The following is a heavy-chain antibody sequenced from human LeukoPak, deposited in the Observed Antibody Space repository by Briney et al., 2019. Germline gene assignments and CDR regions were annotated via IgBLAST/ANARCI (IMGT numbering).Heavy chain of an antibody. V-gene: IGHV3-7*01. CDR1: GFTFSSYW. CDR3: ARDEKTVAADAFDI. CDR2: IKQDGSEK. D-gene: IGHD6-19*01. Sequence: GGSLRLSCAASGFTFSSYWMSWVRQAPGKGLEWVANIKQDGSEKYYVDSVKGRFTISRDNAKNSLYLQMNSLRAEDTAVYYCARDEKTVAADAFDIWGQGTMVTVSS. J-gene: IGHJ3*02.